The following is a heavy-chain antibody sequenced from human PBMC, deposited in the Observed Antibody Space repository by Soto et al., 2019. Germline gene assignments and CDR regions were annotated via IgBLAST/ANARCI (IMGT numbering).Heavy chain of an antibody. CDR3: ARGVPYYYDSSGYVDAFDI. CDR2: IIPILGIA. Sequence: ASVKVSCKASGGTFSSYTISWVRQAPGQGLGWMGRIIPILGIANYAQKFQGRVTITADKSTSTAYMELSSLRSEDTAVYYCARGVPYYYDSSGYVDAFDIWGQGTMVTVSS. V-gene: IGHV1-69*02. CDR1: GGTFSSYT. J-gene: IGHJ3*02. D-gene: IGHD3-22*01.